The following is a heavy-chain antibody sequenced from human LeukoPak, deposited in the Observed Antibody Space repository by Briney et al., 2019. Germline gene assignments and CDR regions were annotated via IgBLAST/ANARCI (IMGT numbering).Heavy chain of an antibody. D-gene: IGHD3-10*01. CDR1: GGSISSTSYD. J-gene: IGHJ4*02. CDR2: IYTSGST. Sequence: SETLSLTCTVSGGSISSTSYDWYWIRQPAGKGLEWIGHIYTSGSTNYNPSLKSRVTISVDTSKKQFSLKLTSVTAADTAVYYCTKGRGIWGQGTLVTVSS. CDR3: TKGRGI. V-gene: IGHV4-61*09.